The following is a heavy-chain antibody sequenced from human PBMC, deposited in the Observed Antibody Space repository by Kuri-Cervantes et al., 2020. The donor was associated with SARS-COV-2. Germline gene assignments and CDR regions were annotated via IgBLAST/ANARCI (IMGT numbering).Heavy chain of an antibody. CDR1: GGTFDSYT. D-gene: IGHD4-11*01. J-gene: IGHJ6*02. Sequence: SVKVSCKASGGTFDSYTISWVRQTPGQGLEWMGGIITAFGTANYAQKFQDRVTLIADKSTSTVFMELSRLSSEDTAVYYCASRILKRPLPPKTTVTVPGMDVWGQGTTVTVSS. CDR2: IITAFGTA. V-gene: IGHV1-69*06. CDR3: ASRILKRPLPPKTTVTVPGMDV.